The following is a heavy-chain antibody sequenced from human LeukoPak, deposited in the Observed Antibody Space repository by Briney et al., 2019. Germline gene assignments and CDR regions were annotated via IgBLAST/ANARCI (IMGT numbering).Heavy chain of an antibody. CDR1: GFTFSSYA. CDR2: ISGSGGST. CDR3: AKDPAIQLYLNYYFDY. Sequence: SGGSLRLSCAASGFTFSSYAMSWVRQAPGKRLEWVSAISGSGGSTYYADSVKGRFTISRDNSKNTLYLQMNSLRAEDTAVYYCAKDPAIQLYLNYYFDYWGQGTLVTVSS. D-gene: IGHD5-18*01. J-gene: IGHJ4*02. V-gene: IGHV3-23*01.